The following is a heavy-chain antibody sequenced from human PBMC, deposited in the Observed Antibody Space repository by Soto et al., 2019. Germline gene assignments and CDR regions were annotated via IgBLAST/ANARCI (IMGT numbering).Heavy chain of an antibody. CDR1: GYSFTSYW. V-gene: IGHV5-51*01. CDR3: ARRHNWNYGRNNHFDY. CDR2: IYPGDSDT. D-gene: IGHD1-7*01. Sequence: PGESLQISCKGSGYSFTSYWIGWVRQMPGKGLEWIGIIYPGDSDTRYSPSFQGQVTISADKSISTAYLQWSSLKASDTAMYYCARRHNWNYGRNNHFDYWGKGTLVTVSS. J-gene: IGHJ4*02.